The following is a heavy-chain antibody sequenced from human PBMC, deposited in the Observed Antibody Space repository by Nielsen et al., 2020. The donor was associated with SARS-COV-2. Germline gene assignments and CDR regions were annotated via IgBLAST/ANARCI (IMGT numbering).Heavy chain of an antibody. CDR1: GFTFSSYA. CDR2: ISYDGSNK. CDR3: ARDRGAAAGIGY. Sequence: GGSLRLSCAASGFTFSSYAMHWVRRAPGKGLEWVAVISYDGSNKYYADSVKGRFTISRDNSKNTLYLQMNSLRAEDTAVYYCARDRGAAAGIGYWGQGTLVTVSS. V-gene: IGHV3-30-3*01. D-gene: IGHD6-13*01. J-gene: IGHJ4*02.